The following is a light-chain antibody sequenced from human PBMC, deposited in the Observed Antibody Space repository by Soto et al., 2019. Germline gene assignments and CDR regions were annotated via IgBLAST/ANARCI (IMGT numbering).Light chain of an antibody. J-gene: IGLJ1*01. CDR1: SSAVGGYNY. CDR3: SSYTSSSTRV. V-gene: IGLV2-14*01. Sequence: QSALTQSASVSGSPGQSITISCTGTSSAVGGYNYVSWYQQHPGKAPKLMIYDVSNRPSGVSNRFSGSKSGNTASLTISGLQAEDEADYYCSSYTSSSTRVFGTGTKVTVL. CDR2: DVS.